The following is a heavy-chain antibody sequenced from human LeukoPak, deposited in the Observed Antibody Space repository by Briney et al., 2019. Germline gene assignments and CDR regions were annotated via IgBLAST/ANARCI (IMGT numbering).Heavy chain of an antibody. D-gene: IGHD3-22*01. Sequence: SETLSLTXTVSGGSISSYYWSWIRQPPGKGLEWIGYIYYSGSTSYNPSLKSRVTISVDTSKNQFSLKLSSVTAADTAVYYCAREGDSSGYYFSYWGQGTLVTVSS. CDR2: IYYSGST. CDR3: AREGDSSGYYFSY. CDR1: GGSISSYY. V-gene: IGHV4-59*01. J-gene: IGHJ4*02.